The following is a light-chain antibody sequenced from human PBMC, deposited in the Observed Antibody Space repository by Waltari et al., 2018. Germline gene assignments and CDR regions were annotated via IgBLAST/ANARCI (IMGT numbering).Light chain of an antibody. CDR2: DVS. CDR3: CSYAGSSTYVV. Sequence: QSALTQPASVSGSPGQSITISCTGTSSDVGGYNYVSWYQQPPGKAPKLMIYDVSKLPSGVSKRFSGAKSGNTASLTISGLQAEDEADYYCCSYAGSSTYVVFGGGTKLTVL. CDR1: SSDVGGYNY. V-gene: IGLV2-23*02. J-gene: IGLJ2*01.